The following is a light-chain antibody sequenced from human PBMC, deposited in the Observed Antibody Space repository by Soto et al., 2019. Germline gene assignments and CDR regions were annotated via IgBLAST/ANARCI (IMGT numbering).Light chain of an antibody. CDR2: GAS. J-gene: IGKJ4*01. CDR1: QSVSSN. V-gene: IGKV3-15*01. Sequence: EIVMPQSPANLSVSPGERATLSCRASQSVSSNLAWYQQKPGQAPRLLIYGASTRATGIPARFSGSGSGTEFTLTISRLPSEDFAVYYCQQYNNWPPVTFGGGTKVEIK. CDR3: QQYNNWPPVT.